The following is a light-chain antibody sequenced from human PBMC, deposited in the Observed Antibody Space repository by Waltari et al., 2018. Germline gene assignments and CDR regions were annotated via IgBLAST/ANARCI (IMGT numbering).Light chain of an antibody. Sequence: QSALTQPHSVSGSAGQSVTISRPGTGSDSVSWYQQLPGKAPKLLTYDISKRPSGVPDRFSGSKSGTSASLTVSGLQAEDEADYYCCSFEDTWVFGGGTKLTVL. CDR3: CSFEDTWV. CDR1: GSDS. CDR2: DIS. V-gene: IGLV2-11*01. J-gene: IGLJ3*02.